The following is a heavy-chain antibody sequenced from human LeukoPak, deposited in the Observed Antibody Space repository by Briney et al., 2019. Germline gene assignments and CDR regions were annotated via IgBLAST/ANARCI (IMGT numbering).Heavy chain of an antibody. CDR3: AKNLREQQLDSYFDY. D-gene: IGHD6-13*01. V-gene: IGHV3-23*01. CDR2: ISGSGGST. Sequence: GGSLRLSCAASGFTFSSYSMSWVRQAPGKGPEWVSGISGSGGSTYYGDSVKGRFTISRDNSKNTLYLQMNSLRAEDTAVYYCAKNLREQQLDSYFDYWGQGTLVTVSS. CDR1: GFTFSSYS. J-gene: IGHJ4*02.